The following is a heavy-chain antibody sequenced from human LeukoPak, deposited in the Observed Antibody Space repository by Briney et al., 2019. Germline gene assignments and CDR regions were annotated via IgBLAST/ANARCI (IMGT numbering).Heavy chain of an antibody. V-gene: IGHV3-11*06. D-gene: IGHD6-19*01. CDR3: ARVSSSSTNYFDS. CDR1: GFAFSDYY. CDR2: ISSGSTYT. Sequence: GGSLRLSCAASGFAFSDYYMTWIRQAPGKGLEWVSYISSGSTYTNYGDAVKGRFIISRDNAKNSLYLQMNSLRAEDTAVYYCARVSSSSTNYFDSWGQGTLVTVSS. J-gene: IGHJ4*02.